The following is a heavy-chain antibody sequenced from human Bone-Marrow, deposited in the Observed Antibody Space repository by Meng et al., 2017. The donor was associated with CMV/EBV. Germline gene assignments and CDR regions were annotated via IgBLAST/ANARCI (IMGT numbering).Heavy chain of an antibody. CDR2: ISYDGSNK. CDR3: AKAPPPVNGWPSYFDY. V-gene: IGHV3-30*04. J-gene: IGHJ4*02. Sequence: GESLKISCAASGFTFSSYAMHWVRQAPGKGLEWVAVISYDGSNKYYADSVKGRFTISRDNSKNSLYLQMNSLRAEDMALYYCAKAPPPVNGWPSYFDYWGQGTLVTVSS. CDR1: GFTFSSYA. D-gene: IGHD6-19*01.